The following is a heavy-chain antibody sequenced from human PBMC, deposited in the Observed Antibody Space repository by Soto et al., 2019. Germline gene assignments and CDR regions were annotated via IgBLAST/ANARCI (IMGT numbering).Heavy chain of an antibody. Sequence: XSVKVSCKDSGYTFTCYYIHWVRQAPGQGLEWMGWINPNSGGTNYAQKFQGRVTMTRDTSIITAYMELSRLRSDDTAVYYCATGENWFDHWGQGTLVTVSS. CDR3: ATGENWFDH. J-gene: IGHJ5*02. V-gene: IGHV1-2*02. CDR2: INPNSGGT. CDR1: GYTFTCYY. D-gene: IGHD1-1*01.